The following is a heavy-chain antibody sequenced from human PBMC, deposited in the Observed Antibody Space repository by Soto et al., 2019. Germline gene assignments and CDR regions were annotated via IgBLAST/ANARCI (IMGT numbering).Heavy chain of an antibody. Sequence: GGSLRLSCAASGFTFSSYWMHWVRQAPGKGLVWVSRINSDGSSTSYADSVKGRFTISRDNAKNTLYLQMNSLRAEDTAVHYCARDSGNLGYGMDVWGQGTTVTVSS. J-gene: IGHJ6*02. D-gene: IGHD1-26*01. V-gene: IGHV3-74*01. CDR1: GFTFSSYW. CDR3: ARDSGNLGYGMDV. CDR2: INSDGSST.